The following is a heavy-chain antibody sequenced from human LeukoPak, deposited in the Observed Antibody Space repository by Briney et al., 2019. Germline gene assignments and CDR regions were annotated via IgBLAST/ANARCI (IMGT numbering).Heavy chain of an antibody. D-gene: IGHD3-3*01. V-gene: IGHV4-4*02. CDR3: ARGSEDFWSGYPNWFDP. CDR2: IYHSGST. J-gene: IGHJ5*02. CDR1: GGSISSSNW. Sequence: SETLSLTCAVSGGSISSSNWWSWVRQPPGKGPEWIGEIYHSGSTNYNPSLKSRVTISVDKSKNQFSLKLSSVTAADTAVYYCARGSEDFWSGYPNWFDPWGQGTLVTVSS.